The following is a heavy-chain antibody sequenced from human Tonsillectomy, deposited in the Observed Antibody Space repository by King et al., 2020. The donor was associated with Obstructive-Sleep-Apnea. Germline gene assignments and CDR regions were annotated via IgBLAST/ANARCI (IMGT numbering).Heavy chain of an antibody. Sequence: VQLVESGGGLVQPGGSLRLSCAASGFTFSSYAMSWVRQAPGKGLEWVSAISGSGGSTYYAESVKGRFPISRDNSKNTLYLQINSLRAEDTAVYYCAKDPDYYGSGSYPYFDYWGQGTLVTVSS. CDR2: ISGSGGST. CDR1: GFTFSSYA. V-gene: IGHV3-23*04. CDR3: AKDPDYYGSGSYPYFDY. J-gene: IGHJ4*02. D-gene: IGHD3-10*01.